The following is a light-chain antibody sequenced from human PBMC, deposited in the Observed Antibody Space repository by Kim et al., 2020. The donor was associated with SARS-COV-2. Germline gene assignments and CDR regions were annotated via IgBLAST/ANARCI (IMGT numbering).Light chain of an antibody. CDR2: LAS. CDR3: QHYSRLPYT. Sequence: DIQMTQYPSTLSASVGDRVTITCRASENIGTWLAWYQQKPGRAPSLLIYLASTLESGVPSRFSGTGSGTEFSLSITSLQPDDFATYYCQHYSRLPYTFGQGTQLEI. J-gene: IGKJ2*01. V-gene: IGKV1-5*03. CDR1: ENIGTW.